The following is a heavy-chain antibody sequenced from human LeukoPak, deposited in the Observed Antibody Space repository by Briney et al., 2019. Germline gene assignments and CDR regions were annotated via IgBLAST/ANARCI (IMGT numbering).Heavy chain of an antibody. D-gene: IGHD1-1*01. CDR2: ISSSSSYI. V-gene: IGHV3-21*01. CDR1: GFTFSSYS. Sequence: GGSLRPSCAASGFTFSSYSMNWVRQAPGKGLEWVSSISSSSSYIYYADSVKGRFTISRDNAKNSLYLQMNSLRAEDTAVYYCARARVNNWNDFDYWGQGTLVTVSS. CDR3: ARARVNNWNDFDY. J-gene: IGHJ4*02.